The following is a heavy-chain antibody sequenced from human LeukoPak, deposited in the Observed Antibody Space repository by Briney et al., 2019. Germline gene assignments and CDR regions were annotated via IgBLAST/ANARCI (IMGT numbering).Heavy chain of an antibody. CDR3: ARDGYLAGLDY. CDR1: GFTFRRNW. CDR2: IQDNGNQK. Sequence: PEGSLRLSCAASGFTFRRNWMTWVRQAPGKGLEWVASIQDNGNQKIYVDSVKGRFTISRDNAQSSLSLQMNSLRGEDSAVYYCARDGYLAGLDYWGQGTLVTVAS. D-gene: IGHD5-18*01. V-gene: IGHV3-7*01. J-gene: IGHJ4*01.